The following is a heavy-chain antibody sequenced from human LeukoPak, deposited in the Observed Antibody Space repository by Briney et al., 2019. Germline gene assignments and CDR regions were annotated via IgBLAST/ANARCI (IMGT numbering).Heavy chain of an antibody. CDR3: ARHNRLNDFRLDY. CDR1: GYSFTSYW. V-gene: IGHV5-51*01. CDR2: IYPGDSDT. Sequence: GESLKISCKGSGYSFTSYWIGWVRQMPGKGLEWMGIIYPGDSDTRYSPSFQGQVTISADKSISTAYLQWSSLKASDTAIYYCARHNRLNDFRLDYWGQGTLVTVSS. D-gene: IGHD2/OR15-2a*01. J-gene: IGHJ4*02.